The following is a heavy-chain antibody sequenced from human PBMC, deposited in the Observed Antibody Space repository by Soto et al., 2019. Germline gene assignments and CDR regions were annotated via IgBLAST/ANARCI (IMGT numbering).Heavy chain of an antibody. CDR2: INPNSGDT. V-gene: IGHV1-2*04. J-gene: IGHJ4*02. Sequence: ASVKVSCKGSGFTFTCDYIQWVRQAPGQGLQWMGWINPNSGDTKYAQKFQDWVTMTRDTSITTAYMEVSSLRSDDTAMYYCARGRYSSGPVDYWGQGTLVTVSS. CDR3: ARGRYSSGPVDY. CDR1: GFTFTCDY. D-gene: IGHD6-19*01.